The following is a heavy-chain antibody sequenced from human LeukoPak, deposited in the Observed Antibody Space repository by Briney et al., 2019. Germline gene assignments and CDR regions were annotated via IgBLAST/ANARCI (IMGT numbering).Heavy chain of an antibody. CDR3: ARIDFDRNYY. CDR2: IYDSGTT. CDR1: GGSSSSSNYY. J-gene: IGHJ4*02. Sequence: SETLSLTCAVSGGSSSSSNYYWDWIRQPPGKGLEWIGNIYDSGTTYYNPALKSRVTVSIDTSKKQFSLKVSSVTAADTAIYYCARIDFDRNYYWGQGILVTVSS. V-gene: IGHV4-39*01. D-gene: IGHD3-9*01.